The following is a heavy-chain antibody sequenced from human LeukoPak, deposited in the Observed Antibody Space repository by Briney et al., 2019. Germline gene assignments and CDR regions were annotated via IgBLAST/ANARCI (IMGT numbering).Heavy chain of an antibody. V-gene: IGHV3-23*01. J-gene: IGHJ4*02. D-gene: IGHD1-14*01. CDR1: GFTYSSYA. CDR2: ISGSGGST. Sequence: PGGSLRLSCAASGFTYSSYAMSWVRQAPGKGLEWVSAISGSGGSTYYADSVKGRFTISRDNSKNTLYLQMNSLRAEDTAVYYCVKVRVSLTPAHYFDYWRQGTLLTVSS. CDR3: VKVRVSLTPAHYFDY.